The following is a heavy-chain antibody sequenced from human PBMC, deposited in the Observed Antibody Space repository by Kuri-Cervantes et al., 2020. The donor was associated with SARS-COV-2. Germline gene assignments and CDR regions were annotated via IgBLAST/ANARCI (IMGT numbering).Heavy chain of an antibody. CDR2: INHSGST. V-gene: IGHV4-34*01. CDR3: ARDRVVIATKGQLNYYYYYMDV. Sequence: SETLSLTCAVYGGSFSGYYWSWIRQPPGKGLEWIGEINHSGSTNYNPSLKSRVTISVDTSKNQFSLKLSSVTAADTAVYYCARDRVVIATKGQLNYYYYYMDVWGKGTTVTVSS. J-gene: IGHJ6*03. D-gene: IGHD2-21*01. CDR1: GGSFSGYY.